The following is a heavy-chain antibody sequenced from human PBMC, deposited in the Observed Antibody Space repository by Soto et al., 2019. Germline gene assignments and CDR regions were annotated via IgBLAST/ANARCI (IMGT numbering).Heavy chain of an antibody. CDR1: GFMFSSYD. D-gene: IGHD6-13*01. V-gene: IGHV3-23*01. CDR3: AKEPYRKQLVPGVGLFDY. J-gene: IGHJ4*02. CDR2: ISGSGGST. Sequence: PWGSLRLSCAASGFMFSSYDMSGVRQAPGKGLEWVSVISGSGGSTYYADSMKGRFTISRDNSKNTLYLQMNSLRAEDTAVYYCAKEPYRKQLVPGVGLFDYWGQGTLVTVSS.